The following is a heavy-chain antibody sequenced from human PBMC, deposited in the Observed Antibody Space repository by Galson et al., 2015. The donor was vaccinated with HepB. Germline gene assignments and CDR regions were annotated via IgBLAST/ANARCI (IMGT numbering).Heavy chain of an antibody. Sequence: SVKVSCKASGYTFTSYAMHWVRQAPGQRLEWMGWINAGNGNTKYSQKFQGRVTITRDTSASTAYMELSSLRSEDTAVYYCARDKNYYGSGRDLNWLDPWGQGTLVTVSS. CDR1: GYTFTSYA. J-gene: IGHJ5*02. CDR2: INAGNGNT. V-gene: IGHV1-3*01. D-gene: IGHD3-10*01. CDR3: ARDKNYYGSGRDLNWLDP.